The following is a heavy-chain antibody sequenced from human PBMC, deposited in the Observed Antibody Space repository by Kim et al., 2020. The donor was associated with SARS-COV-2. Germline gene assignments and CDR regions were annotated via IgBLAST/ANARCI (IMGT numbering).Heavy chain of an antibody. J-gene: IGHJ5*02. CDR3: ARRSGYDFWSGRRYNWFDP. CDR1: GYSFTSYW. Sequence: GESLKISCKGSGYSFTSYWIGWVRQMPGKGLEWMGIIYPGDSDTRYSPSFQGQVTISADKSISTAYLQWSSLKASDTAMYYCARRSGYDFWSGRRYNWFDPWGQGTLVTVSS. V-gene: IGHV5-51*01. D-gene: IGHD3-3*01. CDR2: IYPGDSDT.